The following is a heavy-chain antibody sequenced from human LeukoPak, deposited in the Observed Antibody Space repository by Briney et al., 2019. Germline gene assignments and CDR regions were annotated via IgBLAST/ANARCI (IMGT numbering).Heavy chain of an antibody. CDR1: GYTFTGYY. CDR2: INPNSGGT. D-gene: IGHD6-6*01. CDR3: ARILAARPRIWFDP. V-gene: IGHV1-2*02. J-gene: IGHJ5*02. Sequence: ASVKVSCKASGYTFTGYYMHWVRQAPGQGLEWMGWINPNSGGTNYAQKFQGRVTMTRDTSISTAYMELSRLRSDDTAVYYCARILAARPRIWFDPWGQGTLVTVSS.